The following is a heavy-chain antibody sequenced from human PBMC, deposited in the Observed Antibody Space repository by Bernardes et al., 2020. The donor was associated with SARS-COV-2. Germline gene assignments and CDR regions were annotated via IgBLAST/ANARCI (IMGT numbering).Heavy chain of an antibody. CDR2: ISGSGGTT. J-gene: IGHJ4*02. D-gene: IGHD6-13*01. CDR3: ANLPQLRAAPGNY. CDR1: GFTFSSRA. Sequence: GGSLRLSCVASGFTFSSRAMSWVRQAPGKGLEWVSSISGSGGTTDYLDSVKGRFTTSRDNSKNTLFLQMNSLKAEDTAVYFCANLPQLRAAPGNYWGQGALVSVSS. V-gene: IGHV3-23*01.